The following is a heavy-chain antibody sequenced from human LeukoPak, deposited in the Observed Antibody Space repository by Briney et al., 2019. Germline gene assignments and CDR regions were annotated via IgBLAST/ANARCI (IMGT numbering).Heavy chain of an antibody. Sequence: ASVKVSCKASGYSFTSFYIHWVRQAPGQGLEWMGVIDPRVSTTRYAQKFQGRVTMTRDTSASTVYMELSSLRSEGTAVYYCARDNKERQLGGYWGQGTLVTVSS. D-gene: IGHD6-13*01. J-gene: IGHJ4*02. V-gene: IGHV1-46*01. CDR1: GYSFTSFY. CDR2: IDPRVSTT. CDR3: ARDNKERQLGGY.